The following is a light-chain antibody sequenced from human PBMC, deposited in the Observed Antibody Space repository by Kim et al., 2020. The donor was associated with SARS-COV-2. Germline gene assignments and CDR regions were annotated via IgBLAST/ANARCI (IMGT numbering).Light chain of an antibody. CDR1: SSNIGTNS. V-gene: IGLV1-44*01. J-gene: IGLJ3*02. CDR2: NNY. CDR3: AALDDSLNGPV. Sequence: GQSVTISCSGSSSNIGTNSVSWYQHFPGTAPKLLIYNNYQRPSGVPDRFSGSKSGTSASLAISGLQSEDEAYYYCAALDDSLNGPVFGEGTQLTVL.